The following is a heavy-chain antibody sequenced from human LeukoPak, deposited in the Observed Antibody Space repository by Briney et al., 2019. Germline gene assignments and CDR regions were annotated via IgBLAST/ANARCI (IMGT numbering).Heavy chain of an antibody. CDR3: TSLSQRLTYYYYYMDV. Sequence: GGSLRLSCAASGFTFSGSAMHWVRQASGKGLEWVGRIRSKANSYATAYAASVKGRFTISRDDSKNTAYLQMNSLKTEDTAVYYCTSLSQRLTYYYYYMDVWGKGTTVTVSS. CDR1: GFTFSGSA. V-gene: IGHV3-73*01. D-gene: IGHD6-25*01. CDR2: IRSKANSYAT. J-gene: IGHJ6*03.